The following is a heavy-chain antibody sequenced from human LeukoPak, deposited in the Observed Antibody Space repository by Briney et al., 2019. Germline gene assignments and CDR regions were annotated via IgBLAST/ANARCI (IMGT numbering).Heavy chain of an antibody. V-gene: IGHV4-30-2*01. CDR1: GGSISSGDYS. D-gene: IGHD1-26*01. J-gene: IGHJ4*02. CDR2: IYHSGST. CDR3: ARPKVSIGRPHSDHFDY. Sequence: SETLSLTCAVSGGSISSGDYSWSWIRQPPGKGLEWIGYIYHSGSTLYNPSLKSRVTISIDRSKNQFSLQLSSVTAADTAVYYCARPKVSIGRPHSDHFDYWGRGTLVTVSS.